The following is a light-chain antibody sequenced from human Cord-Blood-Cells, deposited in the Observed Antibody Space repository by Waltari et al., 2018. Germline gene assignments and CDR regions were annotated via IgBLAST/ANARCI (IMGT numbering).Light chain of an antibody. Sequence: QSALTQPASVSGSPGQSITISCTGTSSDVGGYNYFSWYQQHPGKAPKLMNYDVSKRPSGVSNRFSGSKSGNTASLTISGLQAEDEADYYCSSYTSSSTWVFGGGTKLTVL. CDR1: SSDVGGYNY. CDR2: DVS. CDR3: SSYTSSSTWV. J-gene: IGLJ3*02. V-gene: IGLV2-14*01.